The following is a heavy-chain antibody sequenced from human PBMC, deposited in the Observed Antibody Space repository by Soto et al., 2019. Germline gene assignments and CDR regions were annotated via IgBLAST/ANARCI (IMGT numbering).Heavy chain of an antibody. CDR2: IDPSDSYT. CDR3: ARLDYGDYGVGYYYYYGMDV. Sequence: GESLKISCKGSGYSFTSYWISWVRQMPGKGLEWMGRIDPSDSYTNYSPSFQGHVTISADKSISTAYLQWSSLKASDTAMYYCARLDYGDYGVGYYYYYGMDVWGQGTTVTVSS. CDR1: GYSFTSYW. J-gene: IGHJ6*02. D-gene: IGHD4-17*01. V-gene: IGHV5-10-1*01.